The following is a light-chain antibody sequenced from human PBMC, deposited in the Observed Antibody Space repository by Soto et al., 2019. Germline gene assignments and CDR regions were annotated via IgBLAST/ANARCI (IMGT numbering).Light chain of an antibody. J-gene: IGKJ1*01. CDR2: DVS. V-gene: IGKV1-5*01. CDR3: QQYHGYSRT. Sequence: DIQMTQSPSALSASVGYRVTITGRASQTISDSLAWYQQKPGKAPDLLISDVSSLERGVASRFSGSGSGTEFTLTISSMQPDDFATYYCQQYHGYSRTFGQGTKVDIK. CDR1: QTISDS.